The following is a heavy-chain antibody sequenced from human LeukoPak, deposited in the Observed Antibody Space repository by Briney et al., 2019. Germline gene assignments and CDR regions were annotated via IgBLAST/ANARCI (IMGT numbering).Heavy chain of an antibody. D-gene: IGHD2-15*01. Sequence: GESLKISCKGSGYSFTSYWIGWVRQMPGKGLEWMGIIYPGDSDTRYSPSFQGQVTISADKSISTAYLQWSSLKASDTAMYYCAGGYCSGGSCYGAFDIWGQGTMVTVSS. CDR3: AGGYCSGGSCYGAFDI. V-gene: IGHV5-51*01. CDR2: IYPGDSDT. J-gene: IGHJ3*02. CDR1: GYSFTSYW.